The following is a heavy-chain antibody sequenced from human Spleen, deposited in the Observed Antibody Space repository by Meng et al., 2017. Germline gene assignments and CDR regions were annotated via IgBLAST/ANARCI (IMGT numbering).Heavy chain of an antibody. D-gene: IGHD6-19*01. CDR2: ISGSGGST. J-gene: IGHJ4*02. CDR1: GFTFSSYA. V-gene: IGHV3-23*01. CDR3: ARVAYSSAWSYYFDY. Sequence: GESLKISCAASGFTFSSYAMSWVRQAPGKGLEWVSAISGSGGSTYYADSVKGRFTISRDNSKNTLYLLMNSLRAEDTAVYYCARVAYSSAWSYYFDYWGQGTLVTVSS.